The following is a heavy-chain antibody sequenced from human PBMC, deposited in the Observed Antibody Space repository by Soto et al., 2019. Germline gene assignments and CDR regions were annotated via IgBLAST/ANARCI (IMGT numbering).Heavy chain of an antibody. CDR2: MNPNSGNT. CDR1: GYTFTSYD. J-gene: IGHJ6*02. Sequence: QVQLVQSGAEVKKPGASVKVSCKASGYTFTSYDINWVRQATGQGLEWMGWMNPNSGNTGYAQKFQGRVTMTRNTAGSPAHVALSSLGSEYTAVYYRAREGVRRMAVWGQGTTVTVSS. V-gene: IGHV1-8*01. CDR3: AREGVRRMAV.